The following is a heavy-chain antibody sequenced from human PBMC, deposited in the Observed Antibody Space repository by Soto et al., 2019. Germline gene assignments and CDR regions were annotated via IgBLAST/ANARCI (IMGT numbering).Heavy chain of an antibody. J-gene: IGHJ6*02. CDR1: GYTFTGYY. CDR3: ARDVNKRSIAARTYYYYYGMDV. D-gene: IGHD6-6*01. V-gene: IGHV1-2*04. Sequence: ASVKVSCKASGYTFTGYYIHWVRQAPGQGLEWMGWINPNSGGTNYAQKFQGWVTMTRDTSISTAYMELSRLRSDDTAVYYCARDVNKRSIAARTYYYYYGMDVWGQGTTVTVSS. CDR2: INPNSGGT.